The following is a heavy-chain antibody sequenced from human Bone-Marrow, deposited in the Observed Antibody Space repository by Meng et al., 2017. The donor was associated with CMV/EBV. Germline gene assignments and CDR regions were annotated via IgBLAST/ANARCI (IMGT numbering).Heavy chain of an antibody. CDR2: ISGSGGST. J-gene: IGHJ6*02. CDR1: GFSYSSYA. Sequence: ESVKIDCAASGFSYSSYAMSWVRQAPGKALEWVSAISGSGGSTYYADSVKGRFTISRDNSKNTLYLQMNSLRAEDTAVYYCAKGTTTVTTGHYYYYGMDVWGQGTTVTVSS. V-gene: IGHV3-23*01. D-gene: IGHD4-11*01. CDR3: AKGTTTVTTGHYYYYGMDV.